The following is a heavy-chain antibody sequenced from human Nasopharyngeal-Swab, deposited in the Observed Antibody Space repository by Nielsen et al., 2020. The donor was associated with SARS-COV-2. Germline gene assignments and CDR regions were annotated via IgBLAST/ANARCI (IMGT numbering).Heavy chain of an antibody. CDR2: ISYEGSIR. V-gene: IGHV3-30*18. J-gene: IGHJ4*02. CDR1: GFTFNYFG. D-gene: IGHD2-21*01. CDR3: AKSMAYFQLSGTYNLDF. Sequence: GGSLRLSCAASGFTFNYFGMHWVRQAPGKGLEWVAFISYEGSIRNYIDSVKGRFTVSRDSSKNTVYLQMNSLRPDDTAVYFCAKSMAYFQLSGTYNLDFWDQGTLVTVPQ.